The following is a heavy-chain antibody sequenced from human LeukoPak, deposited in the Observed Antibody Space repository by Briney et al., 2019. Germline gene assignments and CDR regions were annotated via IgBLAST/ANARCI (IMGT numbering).Heavy chain of an antibody. CDR1: GFTFSSYS. CDR2: ISSSSSTM. V-gene: IGHV3-48*04. CDR3: ARGGYSGYDRPNWFDP. D-gene: IGHD5-12*01. J-gene: IGHJ5*02. Sequence: GGSLRLSCAASGFTFSSYSMNWVRQAPGKGLEWVSYISSSSSTMYYADSVEGRFTISRDNAKNSLYLQMNSLRAEDTAVYYCARGGYSGYDRPNWFDPWGQGTLVTVSS.